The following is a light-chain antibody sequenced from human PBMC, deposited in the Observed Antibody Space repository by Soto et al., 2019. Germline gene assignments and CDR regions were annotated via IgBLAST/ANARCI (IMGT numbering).Light chain of an antibody. CDR3: MIWHSSAWV. Sequence: QAVVTQPASLSASPGASASLTCTLRSGVSVGAYSIYWYQQKPGSPPQYLLRYKSDSDKHQGSAIPSRFSGSKDASANAGTLLITGLQSEDEADYYCMIWHSSAWVFGGGTKVTVL. V-gene: IGLV5-45*01. CDR1: SGVSVGAYS. CDR2: YKSDSDK. J-gene: IGLJ3*02.